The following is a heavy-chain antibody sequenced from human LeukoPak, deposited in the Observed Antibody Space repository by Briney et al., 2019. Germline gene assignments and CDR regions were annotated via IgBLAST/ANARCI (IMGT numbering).Heavy chain of an antibody. V-gene: IGHV4-30-2*01. CDR3: AREGVPPEQYFDL. CDR2: IYHSGST. J-gene: IGHJ2*01. Sequence: SETLSLTCAASGGSISSGGYSWSWIRQPPGKGLEWIGYIYHSGSTYYNPSLKSRVTISVDRSKNQFSLKLSSVTAADTAVYYCAREGVPPEQYFDLWGRGTLVTVSS. CDR1: GGSISSGGYS. D-gene: IGHD3-10*01.